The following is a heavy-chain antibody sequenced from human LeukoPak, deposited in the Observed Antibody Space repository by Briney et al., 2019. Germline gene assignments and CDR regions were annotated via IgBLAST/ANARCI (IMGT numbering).Heavy chain of an antibody. D-gene: IGHD3-22*01. CDR3: ARLLYYYDSSGYPNTYYLDY. J-gene: IGHJ4*02. Sequence: GESLKISCKGSGYSFTSYWIGWVRQMPGKGLEWMGIIYPGDSDTRYSPSFQGQVTISADKSISTAYLQWSSLKASDTAMYYCARLLYYYDSSGYPNTYYLDYWGQGTLVTVSS. CDR1: GYSFTSYW. V-gene: IGHV5-51*01. CDR2: IYPGDSDT.